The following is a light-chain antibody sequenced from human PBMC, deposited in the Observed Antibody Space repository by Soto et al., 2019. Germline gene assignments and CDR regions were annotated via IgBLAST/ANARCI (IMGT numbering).Light chain of an antibody. CDR2: QDS. CDR3: QAWDSITAVV. V-gene: IGLV3-1*01. Sequence: SYELTQPPSVSVSPGQTANITCSGDKLGDKYACWYQQKPGQSPVLVIYQDSKRPSGIPERFSGSNSGNTVTLTISGTQAMDEADYYCQAWDSITAVVFGGGTKLTVL. J-gene: IGLJ2*01. CDR1: KLGDKY.